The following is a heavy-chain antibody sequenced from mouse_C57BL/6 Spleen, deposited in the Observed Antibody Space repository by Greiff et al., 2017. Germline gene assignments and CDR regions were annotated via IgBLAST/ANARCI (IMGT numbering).Heavy chain of an antibody. J-gene: IGHJ3*01. CDR3: ARDGFAY. Sequence: QVQLQQSGAELVRPGASVKLSCKASGYTFTDYYINWVKQRPGQGLGWIARIYPGSGNTYYNEKFKGKATLTAEKSSSTAYMQLSSLTSEDSAVYFCARDGFAYWGQGTLVTVSA. CDR1: GYTFTDYY. V-gene: IGHV1-76*01. CDR2: IYPGSGNT.